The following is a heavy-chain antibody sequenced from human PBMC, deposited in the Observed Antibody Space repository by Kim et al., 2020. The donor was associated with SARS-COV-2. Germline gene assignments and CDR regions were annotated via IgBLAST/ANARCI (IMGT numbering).Heavy chain of an antibody. CDR1: GDTFNTHW. D-gene: IGHD6-13*01. V-gene: IGHV5-51*01. CDR2: ILPRDADT. Sequence: GESLKISCQGSGDTFNTHWIGWVRQMPGKGLELMGIILPRDADTRYSPSFQGQVTISADKSITTAYLQWSSLQASDSAMYYCARQADPGSSSWHTIEYWGQGTLVTVSS. J-gene: IGHJ4*02. CDR3: ARQADPGSSSWHTIEY.